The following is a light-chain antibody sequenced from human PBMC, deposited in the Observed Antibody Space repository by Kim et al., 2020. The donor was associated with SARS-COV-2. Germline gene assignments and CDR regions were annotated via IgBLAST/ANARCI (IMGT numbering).Light chain of an antibody. CDR2: DVT. V-gene: IGLV2-14*03. CDR1: TSDIGGYSD. CDR3: SSYTSSKTWV. J-gene: IGLJ3*02. Sequence: QWFTISCTGSTSDIGGYSDVSWYQQHPVRPPKLIIYDVTTRPSGVSDRFSGSKSGNTASLIISGLQADDEADYYCSSYTSSKTWVFGGGTQLTVL.